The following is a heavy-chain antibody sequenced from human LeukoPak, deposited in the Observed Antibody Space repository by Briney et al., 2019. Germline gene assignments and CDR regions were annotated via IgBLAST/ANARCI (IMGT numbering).Heavy chain of an antibody. D-gene: IGHD3-22*01. CDR1: GDTFTSYY. CDR3: ARDLLIVVVMDLDYYYGMDV. J-gene: IGHJ6*02. Sequence: ASVKVSCKASGDTFTSYYMHWVRQAPGQGLEWMGIINPSGGSTSYAQKFQGRVTMTRDTSTSTVYMELSSLRSEDTAVYYCARDLLIVVVMDLDYYYGMDVWGQGTTVTVSS. CDR2: INPSGGST. V-gene: IGHV1-46*01.